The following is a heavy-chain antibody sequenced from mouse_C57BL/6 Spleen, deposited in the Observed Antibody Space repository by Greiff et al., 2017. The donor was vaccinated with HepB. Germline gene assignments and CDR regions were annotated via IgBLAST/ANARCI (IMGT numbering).Heavy chain of an antibody. CDR2: IYPGSGNT. J-gene: IGHJ2*01. CDR3: ARSDYYGPYFDY. CDR1: GYTFTDYY. V-gene: IGHV1-76*01. D-gene: IGHD1-1*01. Sequence: VQLVESGAELVRPGASVKLSCKASGYTFTDYYINWVKQRPGQGLEWIARIYPGSGNTYYNEKFKGKATLTAEKSSSTAYMQLSSLTSEDSAVYFCARSDYYGPYFDYWGQGTTLTVSS.